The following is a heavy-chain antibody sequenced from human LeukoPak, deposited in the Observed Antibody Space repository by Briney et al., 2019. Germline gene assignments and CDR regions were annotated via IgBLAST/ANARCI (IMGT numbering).Heavy chain of an antibody. V-gene: IGHV4-39*01. CDR1: GGSISSSSYY. Sequence: SETLSLTCTVSGGSISSSSYYWVWIPQPPGKGLEWIGSIYYSGSTYYNPSLKSRVTISVDTSKNQFSLKLSSVTAADTAVYYCARHREKSPRHAFDIWGQGTMVTVSS. J-gene: IGHJ3*02. CDR3: ARHREKSPRHAFDI. CDR2: IYYSGST.